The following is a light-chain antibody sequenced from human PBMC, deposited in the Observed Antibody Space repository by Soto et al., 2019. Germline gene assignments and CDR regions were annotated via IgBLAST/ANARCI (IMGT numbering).Light chain of an antibody. CDR3: QSYDSSLSPYV. Sequence: QSVLTQPPSVSGAPGQRVTISCTGSSSNIGGGYDVHWYQQLPGTAPKLLIYGNSNRPSGVPDRFSGSKSGTSASLAITGLQAEDEADYYCQSYDSSLSPYVFGTGTKVTVL. CDR1: SSNIGGGYD. V-gene: IGLV1-40*01. J-gene: IGLJ1*01. CDR2: GNS.